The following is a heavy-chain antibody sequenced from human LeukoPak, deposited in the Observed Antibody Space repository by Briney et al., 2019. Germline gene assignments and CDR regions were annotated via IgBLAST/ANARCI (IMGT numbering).Heavy chain of an antibody. CDR1: GFTFSSYW. Sequence: PGGSLRLSCAASGFTFSSYWMHWVRQAPGKGLVWVSRINGDGTSTSYADSVKGRFTISRDNAKNTLYLQMNSLRAEDTAVYYCARAAYSSTWYSRYFDLWGRGTLVTVSS. CDR2: INGDGTST. J-gene: IGHJ2*01. CDR3: ARAAYSSTWYSRYFDL. D-gene: IGHD6-13*01. V-gene: IGHV3-74*01.